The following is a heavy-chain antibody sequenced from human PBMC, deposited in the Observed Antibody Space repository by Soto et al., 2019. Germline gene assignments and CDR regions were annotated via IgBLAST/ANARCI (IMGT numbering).Heavy chain of an antibody. Sequence: QLQLQESGPGLVKPSETLSLTCTVSGGSISSSSFYWGWIRQPPGTGLEWIGSINYSGSTYYNPSLKSRVTISVDTSKNHFSLKLSSVTAADTAVYYCARHNYATLSDEPYYYYYAMDVWGQGTTVTVSS. CDR2: INYSGST. J-gene: IGHJ6*02. CDR3: ARHNYATLSDEPYYYYYAMDV. CDR1: GGSISSSSFY. V-gene: IGHV4-39*01. D-gene: IGHD3-16*01.